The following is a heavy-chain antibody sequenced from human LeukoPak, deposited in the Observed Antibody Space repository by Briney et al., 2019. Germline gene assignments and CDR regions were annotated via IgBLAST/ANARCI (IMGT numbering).Heavy chain of an antibody. CDR2: ISSSSSYI. CDR3: VTEVSGSFPT. J-gene: IGHJ4*02. CDR1: GFTFSSYS. D-gene: IGHD1-26*01. Sequence: GGSLRLSCAASGFTFSSYSMNWVRQAPGKGLEWVSSISSSSSYIYYADSVKGRFTISRDNAKNSLYLQMNSLKSEDTAVYYCVTEVSGSFPTWGQGTLVTVSS. V-gene: IGHV3-21*03.